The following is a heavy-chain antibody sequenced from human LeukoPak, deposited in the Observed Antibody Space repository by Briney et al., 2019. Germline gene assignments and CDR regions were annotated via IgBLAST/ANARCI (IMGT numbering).Heavy chain of an antibody. Sequence: GASVKVSCKASGYTCTSYGISWVRQAPGQGLEWMGWISAYNGNTNYAQKLRGRVTMTTDTSTSTAYMELRSLRSDDTAVYYCVRDYDFWSGYCGEWGQGTLVTVSS. V-gene: IGHV1-18*01. J-gene: IGHJ4*02. CDR2: ISAYNGNT. CDR1: GYTCTSYG. CDR3: VRDYDFWSGYCGE. D-gene: IGHD3-3*01.